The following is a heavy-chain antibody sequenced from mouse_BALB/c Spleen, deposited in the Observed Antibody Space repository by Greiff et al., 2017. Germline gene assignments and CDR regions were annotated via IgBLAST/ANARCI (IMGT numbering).Heavy chain of an antibody. CDR1: GYTFTEYI. CDR3: ARHEGNYYGLAY. Sequence: VMLVESGAELVKPGASVKLSCKASGYTFTEYIIHWVKQRSGQGLEWIGWFYPGSGSIKYNEKFKDKATLTADKSSSTVYMELSRLTSEDSAVYFCARHEGNYYGLAYWGQGTLVTVSA. CDR2: FYPGSGSI. J-gene: IGHJ3*01. D-gene: IGHD1-1*01. V-gene: IGHV1-62-2*01.